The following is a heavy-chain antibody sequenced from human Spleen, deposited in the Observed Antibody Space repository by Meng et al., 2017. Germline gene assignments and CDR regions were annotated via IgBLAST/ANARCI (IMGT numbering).Heavy chain of an antibody. CDR2: IRSKAYGGTT. D-gene: IGHD3-16*01. Sequence: GESLKISCTASGFTFGDYIMSWFRQAPGKGLEWVSLIRSKAYGGTTEYAASVQGRFIISRDDPKTIAHLQMNSLKIEDTAVYYCARGLRPQYWGQGTLVTVSS. V-gene: IGHV3-49*03. CDR3: ARGLRPQY. J-gene: IGHJ4*02. CDR1: GFTFGDYI.